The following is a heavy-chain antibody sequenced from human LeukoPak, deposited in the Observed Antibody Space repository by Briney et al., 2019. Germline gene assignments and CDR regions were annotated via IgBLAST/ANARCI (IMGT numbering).Heavy chain of an antibody. CDR3: ARLRTRSGSYFGSAFDM. D-gene: IGHD1-26*01. J-gene: IGHJ3*02. Sequence: PGGFLRLSCAASGFTFDDYGMSWVRQAPGKGLEWVSGINWNGGSTGYADSVKGRFTISRDNAKNSLYLQMNSLRAEDTALYHCARLRTRSGSYFGSAFDMWGRGAMVTVSS. CDR1: GFTFDDYG. CDR2: INWNGGST. V-gene: IGHV3-20*01.